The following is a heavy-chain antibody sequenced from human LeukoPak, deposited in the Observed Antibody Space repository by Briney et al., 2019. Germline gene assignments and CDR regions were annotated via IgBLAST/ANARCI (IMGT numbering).Heavy chain of an antibody. CDR2: INHSGST. D-gene: IGHD6-19*01. CDR1: GGSISSSSYY. V-gene: IGHV4-39*07. J-gene: IGHJ4*02. Sequence: SETLSLTCTVSGGSISSSSYYWGWIRQPPGKGLEWIGEINHSGSTNYNPSLKSRVTISVDTSKNQFSLKLSSVTAADTAVYYCARVQWLVLDYWGQGTLVTVSS. CDR3: ARVQWLVLDY.